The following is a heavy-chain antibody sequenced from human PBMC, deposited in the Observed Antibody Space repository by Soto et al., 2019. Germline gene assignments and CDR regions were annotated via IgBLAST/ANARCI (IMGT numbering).Heavy chain of an antibody. Sequence: ASVKVSCKASGYTFTSYDINWVRQATGQGLEWKGWMNPNSGNTGYAQKFQGRVTMTRNTSISTAYMELSSLRSEDTAVYYCARGRRELRYYYYYMDVWGKGTTVTVSS. CDR3: ARGRRELRYYYYYMDV. CDR2: MNPNSGNT. CDR1: GYTFTSYD. D-gene: IGHD1-7*01. J-gene: IGHJ6*03. V-gene: IGHV1-8*01.